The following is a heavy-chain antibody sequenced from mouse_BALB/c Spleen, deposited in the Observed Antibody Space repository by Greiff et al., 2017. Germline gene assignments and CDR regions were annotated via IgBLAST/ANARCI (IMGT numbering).Heavy chain of an antibody. V-gene: IGHV2-4-1*01. CDR1: GFSLTSYG. D-gene: IGHD2-4*01. CDR3: ASISYDYRFAF. Sequence: QVQLQQSGPGLVQPSQSLSITCTVSGFSLTSYGVHWVRQSPGKGLEWLGVIWSGGSTDYNAAFISSLSISKDNSKSQVFFKMNSLQADDTAIYYCASISYDYRFAFWGPGTLVTVSA. CDR2: IWSGGST. J-gene: IGHJ3*01.